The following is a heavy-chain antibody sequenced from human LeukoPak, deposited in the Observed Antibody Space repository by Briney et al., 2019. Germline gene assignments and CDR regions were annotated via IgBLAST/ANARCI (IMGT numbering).Heavy chain of an antibody. CDR2: IYSSGST. CDR3: ARGGKATVVAV. J-gene: IGHJ4*02. D-gene: IGHD4-23*01. Sequence: SETLSLTCSVSGGSISSYYWTWIRQPAGKGLEWIGRIYSSGSTNYNPSLKSRVAMSVDTSKNQFSLNVTSVTAADTAVYYCARGGKATVVAVWGQGTLVTVSS. CDR1: GGSISSYY. V-gene: IGHV4-4*07.